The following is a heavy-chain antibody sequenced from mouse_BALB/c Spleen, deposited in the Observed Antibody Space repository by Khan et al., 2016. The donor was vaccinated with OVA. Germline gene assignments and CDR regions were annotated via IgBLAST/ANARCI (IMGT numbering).Heavy chain of an antibody. D-gene: IGHD1-1*01. CDR2: IYPTTDYT. Sequence: QVQLKQSGAELAKPGASVKMSCTASGYTFTSYWMHWVKQRPGQGLEWIGYIYPTTDYTEYNPIFKDKATLTADKSSSTAYMQLSSLQSEDSAVDYCVNHGSISTCFTYWGQGTLVTVSA. J-gene: IGHJ3*01. CDR3: VNHGSISTCFTY. CDR1: GYTFTSYW. V-gene: IGHV1-7*01.